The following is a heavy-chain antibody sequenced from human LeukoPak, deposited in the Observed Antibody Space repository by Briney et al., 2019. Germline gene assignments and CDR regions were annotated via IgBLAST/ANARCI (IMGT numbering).Heavy chain of an antibody. Sequence: ASVKVSCKAYDYAFTSYGISWVRQAPGQGLEWMGWISAYNGDTNYAQKLQGRVTMTTDTSTSTAYMELRSLRSDDTAVYYCARGQSIAAAPASFYYYMDVWGKGTTVTVSS. CDR1: DYAFTSYG. CDR3: ARGQSIAAAPASFYYYMDV. D-gene: IGHD6-13*01. V-gene: IGHV1-18*01. J-gene: IGHJ6*03. CDR2: ISAYNGDT.